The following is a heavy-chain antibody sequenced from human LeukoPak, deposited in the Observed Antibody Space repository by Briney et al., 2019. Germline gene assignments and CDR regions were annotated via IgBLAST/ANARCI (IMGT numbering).Heavy chain of an antibody. CDR1: GFTFSSYW. V-gene: IGHV3-74*01. CDR2: INSDGSST. D-gene: IGHD3-22*01. CDR3: ARDTSDAFTMIEGDFDY. J-gene: IGHJ4*02. Sequence: GGSLRLSCAASGFTFSSYWMHWVRQAPGKGLVWVSRINSDGSSTSYADSVKGRFTISRDNAKNTLYLQMNGLRAEDTAVYYCARDTSDAFTMIEGDFDYWGQGTLVTVSS.